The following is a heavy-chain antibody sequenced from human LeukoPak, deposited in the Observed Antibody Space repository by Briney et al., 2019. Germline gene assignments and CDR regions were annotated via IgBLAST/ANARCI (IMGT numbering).Heavy chain of an antibody. CDR1: GCTFTSYY. Sequence: GASVKVSCKASGCTFTSYYMHWVRQAPGQGLEWMGIINPSGGSTSYAQKFQGRVTMTRDTSTSTVYMELSSLRSEDTAVYYCARVTGTTLKFDYWGQGTLVTVSS. J-gene: IGHJ4*02. CDR3: ARVTGTTLKFDY. D-gene: IGHD1-7*01. V-gene: IGHV1-46*01. CDR2: INPSGGST.